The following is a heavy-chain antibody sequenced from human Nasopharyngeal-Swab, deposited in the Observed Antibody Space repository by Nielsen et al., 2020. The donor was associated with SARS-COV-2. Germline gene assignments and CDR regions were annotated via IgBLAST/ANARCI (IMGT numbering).Heavy chain of an antibody. CDR3: FGMEWLRGPFDY. D-gene: IGHD3-3*01. CDR2: IYYSGST. Sequence: SGTLSLTCTVSGGSISSSSYYWGWIRQPPGKGLEWIGSIYYSGSTYYNPSLKSRVTISVDTSKNQFSLKLSSVTAADTAVYYCFGMEWLRGPFDYWGQGTLVTVSS. J-gene: IGHJ4*02. V-gene: IGHV4-39*01. CDR1: GGSISSSSYY.